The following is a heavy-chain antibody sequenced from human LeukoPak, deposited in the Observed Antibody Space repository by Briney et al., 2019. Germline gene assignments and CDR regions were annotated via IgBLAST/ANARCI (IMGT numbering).Heavy chain of an antibody. J-gene: IGHJ3*02. CDR2: INHSGST. CDR1: GGSFSGYY. Sequence: SGTLSLTCAVYGGSFSGYYWSWIRQPPGKGPEWIGEINHSGSTNYNPSLKSRVTISVDTSKNQFSLKLSSVTAADTAVYYCARRLGRDYGGNSVHAFDIWGQGTMVTVSS. D-gene: IGHD4-23*01. V-gene: IGHV4-34*01. CDR3: ARRLGRDYGGNSVHAFDI.